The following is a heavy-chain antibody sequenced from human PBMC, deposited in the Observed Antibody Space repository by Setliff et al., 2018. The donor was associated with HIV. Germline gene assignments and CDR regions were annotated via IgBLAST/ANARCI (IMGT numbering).Heavy chain of an antibody. CDR1: GYTLTNYD. D-gene: IGHD3-22*01. V-gene: IGHV1-69*05. CDR3: ARDGYYDSSGYYTYFDY. CDR2: MSGINDAG. Sequence: SVKVSCKASGYTLTNYDINWLRQAAGQGLEWMGWMSGINDAGDSAQKFQGRVTITTDESTSTAYMELSSLRSEDTAVYYCARDGYYDSSGYYTYFDYWGQGTLVTVSS. J-gene: IGHJ4*02.